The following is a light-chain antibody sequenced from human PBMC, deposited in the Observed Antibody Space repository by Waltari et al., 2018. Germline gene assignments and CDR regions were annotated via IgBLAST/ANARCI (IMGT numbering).Light chain of an antibody. CDR2: KDN. Sequence: YELTQPSSVSVSPGQTATITCSGDIVPKKYIRGVQQRPGQAPMLVIYKDNERPSGIPERFAGSSSGVTAMLTISGAQADDEADDYCYSSADDNPRVFGGGTKLTVL. CDR3: YSSADDNPRV. V-gene: IGLV3-27*01. J-gene: IGLJ3*02. CDR1: IVPKKY.